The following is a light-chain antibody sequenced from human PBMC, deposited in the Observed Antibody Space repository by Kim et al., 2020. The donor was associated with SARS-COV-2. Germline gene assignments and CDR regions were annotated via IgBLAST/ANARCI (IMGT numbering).Light chain of an antibody. Sequence: QSALTQPPSASGSPGQSITISCTGSSSDIGGYNYVSWYQQHPGKAPKLMIYEVSERPSGVPDRFSGSKSGNTASLTVSGLQAEDEAGYYCSSYAGSNSVVFGGGTQLTVL. CDR2: EVS. J-gene: IGLJ2*01. CDR3: SSYAGSNSVV. V-gene: IGLV2-8*01. CDR1: SSDIGGYNY.